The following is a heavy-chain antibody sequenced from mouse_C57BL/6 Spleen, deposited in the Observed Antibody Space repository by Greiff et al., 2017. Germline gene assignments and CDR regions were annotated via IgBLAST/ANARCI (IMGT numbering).Heavy chain of an antibody. CDR2: IDPSDSYT. CDR1: GYTFTSYW. CDR3: ARRDYDLDY. Sequence: QVQLQQPGAELVRPGTSVKLSCKASGYTFTSYWMHWVKQRPGQGLEWIGVIDPSDSYTNYNQKFKGKATLTVDTSSSPAYMQLSSLTSEDSAVYYCARRDYDLDYWGQGTSVTVSS. J-gene: IGHJ4*01. V-gene: IGHV1-59*01.